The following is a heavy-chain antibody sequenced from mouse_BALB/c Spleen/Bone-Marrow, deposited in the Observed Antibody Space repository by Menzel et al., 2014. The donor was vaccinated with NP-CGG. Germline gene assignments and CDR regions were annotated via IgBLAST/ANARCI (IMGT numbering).Heavy chain of an antibody. J-gene: IGHJ3*01. CDR3: ARDGEYRYDWFAY. D-gene: IGHD2-14*01. V-gene: IGHV5-4*02. CDR2: ISDGGDYT. Sequence: EVKLMESGGGLVKPGGSLKLSCTASGFTFNYYYMYWVRQTPEKRLEWVATISDGGDYTYYLDSVKGRFTISRDNAKNNLYLQMSGLKSEDTAMYYCARDGEYRYDWFAYWGQGTLVTVSA. CDR1: GFTFNYYY.